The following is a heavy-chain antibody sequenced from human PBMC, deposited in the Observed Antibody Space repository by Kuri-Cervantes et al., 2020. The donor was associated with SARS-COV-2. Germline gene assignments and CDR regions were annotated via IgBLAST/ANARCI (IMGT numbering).Heavy chain of an antibody. CDR2: IHTSGST. Sequence: SCTVSGGSISSGSYYWSWIRQPAGKGLEWIGRIHTSGSTNYNPSLKSRVTISVDTSKNQFSLKLSSVTAADTAVYYCARGTVGAPGGGMDVWGQGTTVTVSS. J-gene: IGHJ6*02. D-gene: IGHD1-26*01. CDR1: GGSISSGSYY. V-gene: IGHV4-61*02. CDR3: ARGTVGAPGGGMDV.